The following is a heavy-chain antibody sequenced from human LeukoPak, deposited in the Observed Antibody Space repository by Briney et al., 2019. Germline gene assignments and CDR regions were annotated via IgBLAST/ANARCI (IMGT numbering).Heavy chain of an antibody. CDR2: INHSGST. CDR1: GGSFGGYY. J-gene: IGHJ4*02. CDR3: ARGEGPFDY. V-gene: IGHV4-34*01. Sequence: SETLSLTCAVYGGSFGGYYWSWIRQPPGKGLEWIGEINHSGSTNYNPSLKSRVTISVDTSKNQFSLKLSSVTAADTAVYYCARGEGPFDYWGQGTLVTVSS.